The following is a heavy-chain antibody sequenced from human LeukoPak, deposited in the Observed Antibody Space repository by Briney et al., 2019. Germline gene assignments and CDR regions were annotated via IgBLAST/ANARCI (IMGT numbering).Heavy chain of an antibody. CDR2: ISGSGGST. CDR1: GFTFSSYA. V-gene: IGHV3-23*01. CDR3: AKDQYYDFWSGFYY. Sequence: QPGGSLRLSCAASGFTFSSYAMSWVRQAPGKGLEWVSAISGSGGSTYYADSVKGRFTISGDNSKNTLYLQMNSLRAEDTAVYYCAKDQYYDFWSGFYYWGQGTLVTVSS. D-gene: IGHD3-3*01. J-gene: IGHJ4*02.